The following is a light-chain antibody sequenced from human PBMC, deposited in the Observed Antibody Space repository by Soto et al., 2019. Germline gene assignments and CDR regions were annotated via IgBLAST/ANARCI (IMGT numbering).Light chain of an antibody. Sequence: EIVMTQSPATLSVSPGERATLACRASQSVSSNLAWYQQKPGQAPRLLIYDASNRATGIPARFSGSGSGTDFTLTISSLQSEDSAIYYCQQYNNWPRATFGGGTKVDIK. CDR3: QQYNNWPRAT. CDR2: DAS. CDR1: QSVSSN. V-gene: IGKV3D-15*01. J-gene: IGKJ4*01.